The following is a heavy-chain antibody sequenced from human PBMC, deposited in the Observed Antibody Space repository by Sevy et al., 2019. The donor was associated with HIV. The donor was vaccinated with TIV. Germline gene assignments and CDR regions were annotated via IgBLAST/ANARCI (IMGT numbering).Heavy chain of an antibody. Sequence: GGSLRLSCAASGFDFGTYSMNWVRQAPGKGLEWVSSISSKNDYIFYADSVKGRFTISKDNAQNSLFLQMNSLGVEETAVYYCAREGDCIGIDCYDDWRLPSYYYYPMDVWGQGTTVTVSS. V-gene: IGHV3-21*01. CDR2: ISSKNDYI. CDR3: AREGDCIGIDCYDDWRLPSYYYYPMDV. D-gene: IGHD2-2*01. J-gene: IGHJ6*02. CDR1: GFDFGTYS.